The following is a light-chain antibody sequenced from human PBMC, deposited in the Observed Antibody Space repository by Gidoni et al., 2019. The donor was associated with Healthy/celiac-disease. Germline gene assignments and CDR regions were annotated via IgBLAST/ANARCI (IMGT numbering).Light chain of an antibody. CDR1: KLGDKY. V-gene: IGLV3-1*01. CDR2: QDS. CDR3: QAWDSSTVV. Sequence: YERTQPPSVSVSPGQTASITCSGDKLGDKYACWYQQKPGQSPVLVLYQDSKRPSGIPERFSGSNSGNTATLSIRGTQAMDEADYYCQAWDSSTVVFGGGTKLTVL. J-gene: IGLJ2*01.